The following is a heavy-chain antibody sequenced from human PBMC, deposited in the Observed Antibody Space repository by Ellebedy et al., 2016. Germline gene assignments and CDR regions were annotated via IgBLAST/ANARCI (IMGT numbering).Heavy chain of an antibody. J-gene: IGHJ6*02. Sequence: SVKVSXKASGGTFSSYAISWVRQAPGQGLEWMGGIIPIFGTANYAQKFQGRVTITADESTSTAYMELSSLRSEDTAVYYCATRRITGTGGYYYGMDVWGQGTTVTVSS. CDR1: GGTFSSYA. CDR3: ATRRITGTGGYYYGMDV. D-gene: IGHD1-20*01. V-gene: IGHV1-69*13. CDR2: IIPIFGTA.